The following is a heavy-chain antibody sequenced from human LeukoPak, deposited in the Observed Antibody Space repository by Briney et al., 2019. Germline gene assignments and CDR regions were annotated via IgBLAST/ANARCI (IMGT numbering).Heavy chain of an antibody. Sequence: SETLSLTCTLSGGSISSGDYYWSWIRQPPGKGLEWIGYIYYSGSTYYNPSLKSRVTISVDTSKNQFSLKLSSVTAADTAVYYCARPREEGAFDIWGQGTMVTVSS. CDR3: ARPREEGAFDI. CDR2: IYYSGST. CDR1: GGSISSGDYY. V-gene: IGHV4-30-4*08. J-gene: IGHJ3*02.